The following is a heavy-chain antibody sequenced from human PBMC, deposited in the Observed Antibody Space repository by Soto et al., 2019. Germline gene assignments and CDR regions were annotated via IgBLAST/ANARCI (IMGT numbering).Heavy chain of an antibody. Sequence: EVRLVESGGGLVQPGGSLRLSCVASGFTFIDSWMTWVRQVPGKGLEWVANINRDGSVTNYVDSMGGRFTISRDNARSLVYLHITSLRTEDTAIYHCVKESRSGGSWWGQGSLVTVSS. CDR2: INRDGSVT. CDR1: GFTFIDSW. J-gene: IGHJ4*02. V-gene: IGHV3-7*01. D-gene: IGHD2-15*01. CDR3: VKESRSGGSW.